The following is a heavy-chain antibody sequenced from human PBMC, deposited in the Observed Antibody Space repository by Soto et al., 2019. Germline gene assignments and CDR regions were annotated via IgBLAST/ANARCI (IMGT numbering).Heavy chain of an antibody. J-gene: IGHJ5*02. CDR3: ARGTPSPLIVRSSRGPWFDP. D-gene: IGHD2-15*01. Sequence: PSETLSLTCTVSGGSISRYYWSWIRQPPGKGLEWIGYMYYGGRTNYNPSLKSRVTISVDTSKMQVSLKLSSVTAADTAMYFCARGTPSPLIVRSSRGPWFDPWGKGTLVTVSS. V-gene: IGHV4-59*08. CDR1: GGSISRYY. CDR2: MYYGGRT.